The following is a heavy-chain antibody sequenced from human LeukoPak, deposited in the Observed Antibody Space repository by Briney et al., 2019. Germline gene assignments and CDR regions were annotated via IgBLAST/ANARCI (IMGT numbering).Heavy chain of an antibody. D-gene: IGHD2-2*01. V-gene: IGHV4-4*09. Sequence: SETLSLTCTVSGGSISSYYWSWIRQPPGKGLEWIGYIYTSGSTNYNPSLKSRVTISVDTSKNQFSLKLSSVTAADTAVYYCARRGYCSSTSCLYFDYWGQGTLVTVSS. J-gene: IGHJ4*02. CDR2: IYTSGST. CDR3: ARRGYCSSTSCLYFDY. CDR1: GGSISSYY.